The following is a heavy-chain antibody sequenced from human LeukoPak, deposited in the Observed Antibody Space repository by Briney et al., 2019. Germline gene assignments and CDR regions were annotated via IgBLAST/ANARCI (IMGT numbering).Heavy chain of an antibody. CDR1: GFTCSSYS. J-gene: IGHJ4*02. D-gene: IGHD4-17*01. V-gene: IGHV3-21*01. Sequence: GGSLRLSCAASGFTCSSYSMNWVRQAPGKGLDCVSSISSSSSYIYYADSVKGRFTISRDNAKNSLYLQMNSLRAEDTAVYYCARDSPYGDFFDYWGQGTLVTVSS. CDR3: ARDSPYGDFFDY. CDR2: ISSSSSYI.